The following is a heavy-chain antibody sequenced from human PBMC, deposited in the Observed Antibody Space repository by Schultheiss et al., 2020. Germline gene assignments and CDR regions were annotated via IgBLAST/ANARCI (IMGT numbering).Heavy chain of an antibody. J-gene: IGHJ5*02. CDR2: IYTSGST. D-gene: IGHD3-22*01. Sequence: SDTLSLTCTVSGGSISSSSYYWSWIRQPAGKGLEWIGRIYTSGSTNYNPSLKSRVTMSVDTSKNQFSLKLSSVTAADTAVYYCARELDYYDSSGYYHDNNWFDPWGQGTLVTVSS. CDR3: ARELDYYDSSGYYHDNNWFDP. CDR1: GGSISSSSYY. V-gene: IGHV4-61*02.